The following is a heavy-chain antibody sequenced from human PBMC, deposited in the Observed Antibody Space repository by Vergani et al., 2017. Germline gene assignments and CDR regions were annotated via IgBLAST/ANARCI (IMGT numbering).Heavy chain of an antibody. J-gene: IGHJ4*02. Sequence: QVQLVESGGGVVQPGRSLRLSCAASGFTFSSYAMHWVRQAPGKGLEWVAVISYDGSNKYYADSVMGRFTISRDNSKNTLYLQMNSLRAEDTAVYYCARDRAYSSGPDYWGQGTLVTVSS. CDR1: GFTFSSYA. V-gene: IGHV3-30-3*01. CDR2: ISYDGSNK. D-gene: IGHD6-19*01. CDR3: ARDRAYSSGPDY.